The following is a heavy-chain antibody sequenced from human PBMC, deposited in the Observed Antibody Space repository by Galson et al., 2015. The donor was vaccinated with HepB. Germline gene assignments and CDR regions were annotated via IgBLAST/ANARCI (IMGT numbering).Heavy chain of an antibody. D-gene: IGHD3-16*01. Sequence: QSGAEVKKPGESLKISCKGSGYSFTSYWIAWVRQMPGKGLEWMGTIWPGDSDTRYSPSFQGQVTISADKSISTAYLQWSSLKASDTAMYYCARRALGGPTKYYFDYWGQGTLVAVSS. CDR1: GYSFTSYW. CDR2: IWPGDSDT. J-gene: IGHJ4*02. CDR3: ARRALGGPTKYYFDY. V-gene: IGHV5-51*01.